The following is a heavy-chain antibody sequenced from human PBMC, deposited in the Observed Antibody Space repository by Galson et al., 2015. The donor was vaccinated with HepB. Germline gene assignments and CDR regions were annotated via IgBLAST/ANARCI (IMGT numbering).Heavy chain of an antibody. V-gene: IGHV1-69*10. CDR2: IIPILGIA. CDR3: AASRTYYDFWSGYPYYYYYYMDV. J-gene: IGHJ6*03. Sequence: SLKVSCKASGGTFSSYAISWVRQAPGQGLEWMGGIIPILGIANYAQKFQGRVTITADKSTSTAHMELSSLRSEDTAVYYCAASRTYYDFWSGYPYYYYYYMDVWGKGTTVTVSS. D-gene: IGHD3-3*01. CDR1: GGTFSSYA.